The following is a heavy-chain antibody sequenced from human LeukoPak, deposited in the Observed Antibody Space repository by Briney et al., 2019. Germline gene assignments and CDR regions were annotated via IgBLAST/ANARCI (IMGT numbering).Heavy chain of an antibody. J-gene: IGHJ3*02. D-gene: IGHD3-22*01. Sequence: ASVKVSCKASGYTFTGYYMHWVRRAPGQGLEWMGWINPNSGGTNYAQKFQGRVTMTRDTSISTAYMELSRLRSDDTAVYYCARSIDHDSSGYPPDAFDIWGQGTMVTVSS. CDR3: ARSIDHDSSGYPPDAFDI. CDR2: INPNSGGT. CDR1: GYTFTGYY. V-gene: IGHV1-2*02.